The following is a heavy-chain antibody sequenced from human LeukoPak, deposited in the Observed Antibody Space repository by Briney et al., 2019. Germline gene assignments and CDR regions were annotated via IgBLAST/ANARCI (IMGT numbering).Heavy chain of an antibody. J-gene: IGHJ4*02. CDR1: GFTFSDYY. Sequence: GGSLRLSCAASGFTFSDYYMSWIRQAPGKGLEWVSYISSSGSTIYYADSVKGRFTISRDNAKNSLYLQMNSLRAEDTAVYYCAKDLSPYCGGDCYHNEFYFDYWGQGTLVTVSS. CDR2: ISSSGSTI. CDR3: AKDLSPYCGGDCYHNEFYFDY. V-gene: IGHV3-11*01. D-gene: IGHD2-21*02.